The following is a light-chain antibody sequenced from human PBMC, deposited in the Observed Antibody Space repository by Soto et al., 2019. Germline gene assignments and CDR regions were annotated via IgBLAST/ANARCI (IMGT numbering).Light chain of an antibody. CDR1: QSVSAN. CDR2: GAS. J-gene: IGKJ1*01. Sequence: EIVMTQSPATLSVSPGERATLSCRASQSVSANLAWYQQKPGQTPRLLIHGASMRATGTPASFSGSGSGTEFTLTISNLQSEDFAVYYCQPYDDWPWTFGQGTQVEIK. CDR3: QPYDDWPWT. V-gene: IGKV3-15*01.